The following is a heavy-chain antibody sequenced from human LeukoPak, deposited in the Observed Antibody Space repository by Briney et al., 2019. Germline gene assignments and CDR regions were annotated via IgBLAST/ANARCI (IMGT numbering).Heavy chain of an antibody. D-gene: IGHD4-17*01. J-gene: IGHJ5*02. CDR3: AREGGHGDYDGTPNWFDP. CDR1: GFTFSSYA. V-gene: IGHV3-30-3*01. CDR2: ISYDGSNK. Sequence: GGSLRLSCAASGFTFSSYAMHWVRQAPGKGLEWVAVISYDGSNKYYADSVKGRFTISRDNSKNTLYLQMNSLRAEDTAVYYCAREGGHGDYDGTPNWFDPWGQGTLVTVSS.